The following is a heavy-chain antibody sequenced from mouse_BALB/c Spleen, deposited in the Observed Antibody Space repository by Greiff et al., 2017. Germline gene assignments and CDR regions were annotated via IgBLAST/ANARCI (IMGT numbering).Heavy chain of an antibody. D-gene: IGHD2-3*01. CDR3: ARSPIYDGYYYAMDY. CDR2: ISYSGST. J-gene: IGHJ4*01. Sequence: EVQRVESGPSLVKPSQTLSLTCSVTGDSITSGYWNWIRKFPGNKLEYMGYISYSGSTYYNPSLKSRISITRDTSKNQYYLQLNSVTTEDTATYYCARSPIYDGYYYAMDYWGQGTSVTVSS. V-gene: IGHV3-8*02. CDR1: GDSITSGY.